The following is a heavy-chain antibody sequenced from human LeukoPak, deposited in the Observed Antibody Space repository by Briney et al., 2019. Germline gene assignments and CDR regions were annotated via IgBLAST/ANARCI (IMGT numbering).Heavy chain of an antibody. Sequence: GESLKISCKGSGYSFTSYWICWVRQMPGKGLEWMGIIYPGDSDTRYSPSFQGQVTISADKSISTVYLQWSSLKASDTAMYYCARQRLAAASLWCDPWGQGTLVSVSS. D-gene: IGHD6-13*01. CDR1: GYSFTSYW. CDR3: ARQRLAAASLWCDP. J-gene: IGHJ5*02. V-gene: IGHV5-51*01. CDR2: IYPGDSDT.